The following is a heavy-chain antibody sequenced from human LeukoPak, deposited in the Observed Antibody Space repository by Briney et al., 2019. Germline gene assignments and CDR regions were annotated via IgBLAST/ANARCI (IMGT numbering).Heavy chain of an antibody. D-gene: IGHD3-16*01. Sequence: SETLSLTCTVPGGSISSYYWSWIRQPPGKGLEWIGYIYYSGSTNYNPSLKSRVTISVDTSKNQFSLKLSSVTAADTAVYYCARGEYDYVWARHDYWGQGTLVTVSS. V-gene: IGHV4-59*01. CDR1: GGSISSYY. CDR2: IYYSGST. CDR3: ARGEYDYVWARHDY. J-gene: IGHJ4*02.